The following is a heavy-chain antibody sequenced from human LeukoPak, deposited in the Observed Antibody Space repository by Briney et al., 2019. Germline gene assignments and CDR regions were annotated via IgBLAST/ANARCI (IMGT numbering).Heavy chain of an antibody. D-gene: IGHD6-19*01. CDR1: GGSFSGYY. CDR3: ARSYLGGWYYFAY. CDR2: INHSGST. V-gene: IGHV4-34*01. J-gene: IGHJ4*02. Sequence: SETLSLTCAVYGGSFSGYYWSWIRQPPGKGLEWIGEINHSGSTNDNPSLKSRVTISVDTSKNQFSLKLSSVTAADTAVYYCARSYLGGWYYFAYWGQGTLVTVSS.